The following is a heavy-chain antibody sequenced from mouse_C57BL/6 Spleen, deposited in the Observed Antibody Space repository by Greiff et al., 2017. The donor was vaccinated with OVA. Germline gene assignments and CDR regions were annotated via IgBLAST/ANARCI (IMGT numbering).Heavy chain of an antibody. J-gene: IGHJ4*01. V-gene: IGHV5-9-1*02. D-gene: IGHD1-1*01. CDR3: TRDTDYGSSDYAMDY. Sequence: EVKVVESGEGLVKPGGSLKLSCAASGFTFSSYAMSWVRQTPEKRLEWVAYISSGGDYIYYADTVKGRFTISRDNARNTLYLQMSSLKSEDTAMYYCTRDTDYGSSDYAMDYWGQGTSVTVSS. CDR2: ISSGGDYI. CDR1: GFTFSSYA.